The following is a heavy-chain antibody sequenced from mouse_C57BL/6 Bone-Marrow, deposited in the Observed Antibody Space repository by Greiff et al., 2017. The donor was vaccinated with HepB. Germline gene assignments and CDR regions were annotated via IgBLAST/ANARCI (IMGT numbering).Heavy chain of an antibody. V-gene: IGHV1-69*01. D-gene: IGHD1-1*01. Sequence: QVQLQQPGAVLVMPGASVKLSCKASGYTFTSYWMHWVKQRPGQGLEWIGEIDPSDSYTNYNQKFKGKSTLTVDKSSSTAYMQLSSLTSEDSAVYYCARSRSYYYGSSYGYFDYWGQGTTLTVSS. CDR3: ARSRSYYYGSSYGYFDY. J-gene: IGHJ2*01. CDR1: GYTFTSYW. CDR2: IDPSDSYT.